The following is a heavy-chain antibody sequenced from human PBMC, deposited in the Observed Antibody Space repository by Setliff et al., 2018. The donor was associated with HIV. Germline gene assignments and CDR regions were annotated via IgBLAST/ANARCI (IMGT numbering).Heavy chain of an antibody. CDR2: IYYSGST. CDR1: GGSISSSSYY. D-gene: IGHD3-22*01. V-gene: IGHV4-39*07. J-gene: IGHJ4*02. CDR3: ARAGDYYDSGGNYAFEN. Sequence: KSSETLSLTCTVSGGSISSSSYYWGWIRQPPGKGLEWIANIYYSGSTFYNPSLKSRVTMSVDTSKNQFSLKLNSVTAADTAVYYCARAGDYYDSGGNYAFENWGQGTLVTVPQ.